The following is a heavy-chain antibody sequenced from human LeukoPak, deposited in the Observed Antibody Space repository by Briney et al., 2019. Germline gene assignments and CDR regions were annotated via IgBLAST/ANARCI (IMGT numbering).Heavy chain of an antibody. V-gene: IGHV4-39*01. Sequence: PSETLSLTCTVSGGSISSGSYYWGWIRQPPGKGLEWIGSIYYSGSTYYNPSLKSRVTISVDTSKNQSSLKLSSVTAADTAVYYCARNDVDIVFFDYWGQGTLVTVSS. D-gene: IGHD5-12*01. J-gene: IGHJ4*02. CDR3: ARNDVDIVFFDY. CDR1: GGSISSGSYY. CDR2: IYYSGST.